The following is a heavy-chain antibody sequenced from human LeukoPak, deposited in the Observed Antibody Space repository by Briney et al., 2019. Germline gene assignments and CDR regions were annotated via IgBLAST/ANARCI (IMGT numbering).Heavy chain of an antibody. Sequence: ASVKVSCKASGYTFTGYYMHWVRQAPGQGLEWMGWINPNGGGTNYAQKFQGRVTMTRDTSISTAYMELSRLRSDDTAVYYCAREGIGELGGFWFDPWGQGTLVTVSS. CDR2: INPNGGGT. V-gene: IGHV1-2*02. CDR3: AREGIGELGGFWFDP. D-gene: IGHD1-26*01. CDR1: GYTFTGYY. J-gene: IGHJ5*02.